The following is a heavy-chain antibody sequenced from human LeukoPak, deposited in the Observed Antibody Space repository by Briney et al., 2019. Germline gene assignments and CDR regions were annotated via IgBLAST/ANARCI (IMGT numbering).Heavy chain of an antibody. CDR1: GGTFSSYA. D-gene: IGHD3-22*01. Sequence: SVKVSCKASGGTFSSYAISWVRQAPGQGLEWMGGIIPIFGTANYAQKFQGRVTITTDESTSTAYMELSSLRSEDTAVYYCARVIQPYYYDSSGYTAWGQGTLVTVSS. J-gene: IGHJ4*02. V-gene: IGHV1-69*05. CDR3: ARVIQPYYYDSSGYTA. CDR2: IIPIFGTA.